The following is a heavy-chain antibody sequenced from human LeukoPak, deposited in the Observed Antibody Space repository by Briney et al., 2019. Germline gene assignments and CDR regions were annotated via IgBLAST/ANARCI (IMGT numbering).Heavy chain of an antibody. CDR3: ARRTVAGREFDY. Sequence: SETLSLPCTVSGDSISNYYWTWIRQPAGKGLEWIGQIYISGGTKYNPSLESRVTISVDKSNNQISLKLNSVTAADTAVYYCARRTVAGREFDYWGQGTLVTVSS. J-gene: IGHJ4*02. D-gene: IGHD6-19*01. V-gene: IGHV4-4*07. CDR2: IYISGGT. CDR1: GDSISNYY.